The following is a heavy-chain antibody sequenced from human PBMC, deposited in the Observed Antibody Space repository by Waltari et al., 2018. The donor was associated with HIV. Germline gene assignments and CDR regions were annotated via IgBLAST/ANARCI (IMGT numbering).Heavy chain of an antibody. V-gene: IGHV3-30*01. Sequence: QVHLVESGGGVVQPGRSLRLSCAASGFTFSSYAIHWVRQAPGKGLEWVALISYGSNKYYADSVKGRFTISRDNSKNTLYLQMNSLRAEDTSVYYCARDTGYCSFGSCSYNWLDPWGQGTLVSVST. CDR2: ISYGSNK. CDR3: ARDTGYCSFGSCSYNWLDP. CDR1: GFTFSSYA. J-gene: IGHJ5*02. D-gene: IGHD2-15*01.